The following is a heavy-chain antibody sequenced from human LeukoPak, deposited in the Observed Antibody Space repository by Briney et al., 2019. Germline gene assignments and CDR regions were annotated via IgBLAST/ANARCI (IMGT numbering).Heavy chain of an antibody. D-gene: IGHD6-19*01. CDR2: INPNSGGT. J-gene: IGHJ4*02. Sequence: GASVKVSCKASGYTFSGHYMHWVRQAPGQGLEWMGWINPNSGGTNYAQKFQGRVTMTRDTSISTAYMEVSRLRSDDTAVYYCARGHSGSTSWFDYWGQGTLVTVSS. CDR1: GYTFSGHY. V-gene: IGHV1-2*02. CDR3: ARGHSGSTSWFDY.